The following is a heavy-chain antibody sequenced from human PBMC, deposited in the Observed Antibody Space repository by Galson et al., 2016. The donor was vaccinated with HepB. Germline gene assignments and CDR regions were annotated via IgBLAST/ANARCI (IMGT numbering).Heavy chain of an antibody. V-gene: IGHV3-33*01. D-gene: IGHD4-11*01. CDR3: ARDDYSQNGWFDP. CDR2: IWYDGRNK. Sequence: SLRLSCAASGFTFSSYGMHWVRQAPGKGLEWVAAIWYDGRNKYYAESVQGRFTISRDNSKNTVYLQMNSLRVEDTAVYYCARDDYSQNGWFDPWGQGTLVTVSS. J-gene: IGHJ5*02. CDR1: GFTFSSYG.